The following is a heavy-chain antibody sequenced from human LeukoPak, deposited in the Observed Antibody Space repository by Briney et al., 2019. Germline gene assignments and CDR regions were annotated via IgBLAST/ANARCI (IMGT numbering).Heavy chain of an antibody. CDR2: MHTSGRT. V-gene: IGHV4-61*02. J-gene: IGHJ5*02. CDR1: GGSISSGSSY. CDR3: VGGGPRWFDP. Sequence: KPSQTLSLTCIVSGGSISSGSSYWSWIRQPAGKGLEWIGRMHTSGRTNYNPSLKSRVTMSVDTSNNQLSLKLSSVTAADTAFYYCVGGGPRWFDPWGQGTLVTVSS.